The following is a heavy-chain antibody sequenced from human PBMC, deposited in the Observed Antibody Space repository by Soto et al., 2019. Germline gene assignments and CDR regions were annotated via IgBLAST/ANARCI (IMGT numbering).Heavy chain of an antibody. D-gene: IGHD4-17*01. CDR1: GFTFSSYG. Sequence: QVQLVESGGGVVQPGRSLRLSCAASGFTFSSYGMHWVRQAPGKGLEWVAVIWYDGSNKYYADSVKGRFTISRDNSKNTLYLQMNSLRTEDTAVYYCARAPIYFSVTNGGFFCDYWGQGTLVTVSS. V-gene: IGHV3-33*01. CDR2: IWYDGSNK. CDR3: ARAPIYFSVTNGGFFCDY. J-gene: IGHJ4*02.